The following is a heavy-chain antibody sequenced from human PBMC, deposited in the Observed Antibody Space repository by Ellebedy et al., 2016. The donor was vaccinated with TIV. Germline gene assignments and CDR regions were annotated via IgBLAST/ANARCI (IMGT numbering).Heavy chain of an antibody. CDR3: ARDRGPGDSSGYYYVGRDTNYFDY. J-gene: IGHJ4*02. D-gene: IGHD3-22*01. CDR1: GYTFTGYY. CDR2: INPNSGGT. Sequence: ASVKVSXXASGYTFTGYYMHWVRQAPGQGLEWMGWINPNSGGTNYAQKFQGRVTMTRDTSISTAYMELSRLRSDDTAVYYCARDRGPGDSSGYYYVGRDTNYFDYWGQGTLVTVSS. V-gene: IGHV1-2*02.